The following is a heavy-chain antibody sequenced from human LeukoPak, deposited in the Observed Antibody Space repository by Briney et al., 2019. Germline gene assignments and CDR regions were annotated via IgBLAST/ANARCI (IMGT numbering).Heavy chain of an antibody. V-gene: IGHV4-59*08. CDR2: IFYSGST. CDR3: ARVTSRLGWFDP. CDR1: GGAISGYY. Sequence: PSETLSLTCTVSGGAISGYYWSWIRQPPGKGLEWIGYIFYSGSTNYNPSLKSRVTLSVDTSKNQFSLKLRSVTAADTAVYYCARVTSRLGWFDPWGQGTLVTVSS. D-gene: IGHD1-14*01. J-gene: IGHJ5*02.